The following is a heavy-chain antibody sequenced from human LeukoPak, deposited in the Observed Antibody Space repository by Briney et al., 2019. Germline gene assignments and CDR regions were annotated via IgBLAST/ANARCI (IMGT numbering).Heavy chain of an antibody. CDR3: ARDSLAAGDFDY. CDR1: GGSISSGGYS. Sequence: SETLSLSCADSGGSISSGGYSWSWIRQPPGKGLEWIGYIYYSGSTYYNPSPKSRVTISVDTSKNQFSLKLSSVTAADTAVYYCARDSLAAGDFDYWGQGTLVTVSS. D-gene: IGHD3-10*01. CDR2: IYYSGST. V-gene: IGHV4-30-4*07. J-gene: IGHJ4*02.